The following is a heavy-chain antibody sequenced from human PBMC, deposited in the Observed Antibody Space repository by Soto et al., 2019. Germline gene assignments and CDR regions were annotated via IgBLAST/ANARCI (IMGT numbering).Heavy chain of an antibody. CDR3: ARGGVSTRTLDY. Sequence: PGESLKISCKGSGYNFAGYLIACVRQMPGKGLELVVIIYPSDSDTRYRPSFQGQVTISADKSISYAYLQWSSLRASDTAMYYCARGGVSTRTLDYWGQGTPVTVSS. D-gene: IGHD3-3*01. CDR1: GYNFAGYL. J-gene: IGHJ4*02. CDR2: IYPSDSDT. V-gene: IGHV5-51*01.